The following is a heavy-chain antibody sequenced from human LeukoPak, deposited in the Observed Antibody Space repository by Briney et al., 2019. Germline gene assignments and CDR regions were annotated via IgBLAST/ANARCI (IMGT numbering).Heavy chain of an antibody. CDR2: INPNSGGT. Sequence: ASVKVSCKASGYTFTGYYMHWVRQAPGQGLEWMGWINPNSGGTNSAQKFQGRVTMTRDTSISTAYMELSRLRSDDTAVYYCAKARYSGSYFWVYWGQGTLVTVSS. V-gene: IGHV1-2*02. D-gene: IGHD1-26*01. CDR1: GYTFTGYY. CDR3: AKARYSGSYFWVY. J-gene: IGHJ4*02.